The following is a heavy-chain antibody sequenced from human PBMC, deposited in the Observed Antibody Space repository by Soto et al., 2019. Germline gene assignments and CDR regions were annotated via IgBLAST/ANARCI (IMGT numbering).Heavy chain of an antibody. CDR3: AKDTSRRITIFGVLIKPRAFHY. D-gene: IGHD3-3*01. V-gene: IGHV3-30*18. CDR2: ISYDGSNK. CDR1: GFTFSSYG. J-gene: IGHJ4*02. Sequence: PGGSLRLSCAASGFTFSSYGMHWVRQAPGKGLEWVAVISYDGSNKYYADSVKGRFTISRDNSKNTLYLQMNSLRAEDTAVYYCAKDTSRRITIFGVLIKPRAFHYSGPATLVTV.